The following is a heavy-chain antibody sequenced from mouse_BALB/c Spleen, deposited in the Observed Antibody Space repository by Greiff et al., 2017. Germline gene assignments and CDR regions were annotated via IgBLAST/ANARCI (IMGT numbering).Heavy chain of an antibody. V-gene: IGHV5-6-5*01. Sequence: DVKLVESGGGLVKPGGSLKLSCAASGFTFSSYAMSWVRQTPEKRLEWVASISSGGSTYYPDSVKGRFTISRDNARNILYLQMSSLRSEDTAMYYCARAGRYGDYYAMDYWGQGTSVTVSS. CDR2: ISSGGST. CDR1: GFTFSSYA. D-gene: IGHD2-14*01. CDR3: ARAGRYGDYYAMDY. J-gene: IGHJ4*01.